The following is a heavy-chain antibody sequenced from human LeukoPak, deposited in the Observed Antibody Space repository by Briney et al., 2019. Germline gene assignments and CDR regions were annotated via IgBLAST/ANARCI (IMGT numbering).Heavy chain of an antibody. CDR3: AREGEVGSSGHDWFDP. CDR2: ISYDGSNK. D-gene: IGHD6-6*01. CDR1: GFTFSSYA. J-gene: IGHJ5*02. Sequence: AGGSLRLSCAASGFTFSSYAMHWVRQAPGKGLEWVAVISYDGSNKYYADSVKGRFTISRDNSRNTLYLQMNSLRAEDTAVYYCAREGEVGSSGHDWFDPWGQGTLVTVSS. V-gene: IGHV3-30-3*01.